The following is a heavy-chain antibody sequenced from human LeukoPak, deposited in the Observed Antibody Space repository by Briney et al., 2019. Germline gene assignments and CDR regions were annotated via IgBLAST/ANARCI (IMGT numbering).Heavy chain of an antibody. CDR2: IIPIFGTG. J-gene: IGHJ4*02. D-gene: IGHD5-12*01. CDR1: GGTFTSYA. CDR3: AKPRGGYDLVY. Sequence: SVKVSCKASGGTFTSYAISWVRQAPGQGGEGRGGIIPIFGTGNYAQNFQGRVTITADESTSTAYMELSSLRSEDTAVYYCAKPRGGYDLVYWGQGTLVTVSS. V-gene: IGHV1-69*01.